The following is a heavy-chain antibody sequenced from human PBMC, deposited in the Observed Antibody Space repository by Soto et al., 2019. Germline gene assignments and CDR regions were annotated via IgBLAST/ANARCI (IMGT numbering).Heavy chain of an antibody. Sequence: GGSLRLSCAASGFTCSTYSMNWVRQAPGKGLEWVSSISGTTTYIYYADSVKGRFTISRHNAKNSLYLQMNSLTAEDTAVYYCTRDRIPAATSSYYSYGTHVSGQATTLTLSS. V-gene: IGHV3-21*01. D-gene: IGHD2-2*01. CDR2: ISGTTTYI. CDR3: TRDRIPAATSSYYSYGTHV. CDR1: GFTCSTYS. J-gene: IGHJ6*02.